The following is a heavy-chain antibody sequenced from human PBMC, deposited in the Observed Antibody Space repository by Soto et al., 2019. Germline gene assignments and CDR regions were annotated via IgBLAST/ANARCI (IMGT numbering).Heavy chain of an antibody. D-gene: IGHD1-26*01. V-gene: IGHV3-30*04. CDR3: ARDDVVGAPRIPLRGMDV. CDR2: ISYDARNK. CDR1: GFRFSIYA. Sequence: GGSLRLSCAASGFRFSIYAMHWVRQAPGKGLEWVAVISYDARNKYYADSVRGRFTISRDTSKNTLYLQMSSLRVEDTAVYYCARDDVVGAPRIPLRGMDVWGQGTTVTVSS. J-gene: IGHJ6*02.